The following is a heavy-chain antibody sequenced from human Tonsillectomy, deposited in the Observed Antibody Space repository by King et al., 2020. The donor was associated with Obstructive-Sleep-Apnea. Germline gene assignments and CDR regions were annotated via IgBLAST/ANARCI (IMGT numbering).Heavy chain of an antibody. CDR2: IYYSGST. J-gene: IGHJ4*02. V-gene: IGHV4-61*08. CDR1: DASVSSGDYY. CDR3: AREERHSGYFDY. Sequence: PLQESGPGLVKPSETLSLTCAVSDASVSSGDYYWSWIRQPPGKGLEWIGYIYYSGSTSYNPSLKSRVTISVDTSKNQFSLKLTSVTAADTAFYYCAREERHSGYFDYWGQGTLVTVSS. D-gene: IGHD1-26*01.